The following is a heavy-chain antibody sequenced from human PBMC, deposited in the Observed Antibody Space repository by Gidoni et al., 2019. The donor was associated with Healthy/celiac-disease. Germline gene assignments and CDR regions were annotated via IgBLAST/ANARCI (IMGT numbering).Heavy chain of an antibody. Sequence: EVQLVESGGGLVQPGGSLRLSCAASGFTFSSYWMSWVRQAPGKGLEWVANIKQDGSEKYYVDSVKGRFTISRDNAKNSLYLQMNSLRAEDTAVYYCARVGSSGWYLTVDYWGQGTLVTVSS. CDR2: IKQDGSEK. D-gene: IGHD6-19*01. CDR3: ARVGSSGWYLTVDY. V-gene: IGHV3-7*03. CDR1: GFTFSSYW. J-gene: IGHJ4*02.